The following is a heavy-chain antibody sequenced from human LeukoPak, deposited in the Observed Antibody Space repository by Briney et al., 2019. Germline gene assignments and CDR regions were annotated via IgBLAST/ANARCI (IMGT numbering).Heavy chain of an antibody. V-gene: IGHV3-7*03. CDR3: ARAAKRTFDI. D-gene: IGHD6-25*01. CDR2: IKEDGSQK. Sequence: GGSLRPSCAASGFSFSDYWMSWVRQAPGKGLEWVANIKEDGSQKFYLDSMKGRFTISRDNAKNSLYLQMNSLRAEDTALYYCARAAKRTFDIGGQGTMVTVSS. CDR1: GFSFSDYW. J-gene: IGHJ3*02.